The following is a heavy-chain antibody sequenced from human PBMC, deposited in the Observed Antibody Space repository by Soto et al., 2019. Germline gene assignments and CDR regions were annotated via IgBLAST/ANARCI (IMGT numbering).Heavy chain of an antibody. Sequence: PSVTVSCKVSGYTLTELSMHWVRQAPGKGLEWMGGFDPEDGETIYAQKFQGRVTMTEDTSTDTAYMELSSLRSEDTAVYYCATDFHIAAAGKGAFDIWGQGTMVTVSS. J-gene: IGHJ3*02. CDR2: FDPEDGET. D-gene: IGHD6-13*01. V-gene: IGHV1-24*01. CDR3: ATDFHIAAAGKGAFDI. CDR1: GYTLTELS.